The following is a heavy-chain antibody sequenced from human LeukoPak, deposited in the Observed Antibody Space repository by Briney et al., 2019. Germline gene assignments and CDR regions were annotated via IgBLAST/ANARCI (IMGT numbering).Heavy chain of an antibody. J-gene: IGHJ4*02. CDR2: ISGSGGST. D-gene: IGHD1-26*01. V-gene: IGHV3-23*01. CDR1: GFTFSSYG. CDR3: ARDEGATSF. Sequence: GGTLRLSCAVSGFTFSSYGMSWVRQAPGKGLEWVSAISGSGGSTYYADSVKGRFTISRDNSKNTLYLQMNSLRAEDTAVYYCARDEGATSFWGQGTLVTVSS.